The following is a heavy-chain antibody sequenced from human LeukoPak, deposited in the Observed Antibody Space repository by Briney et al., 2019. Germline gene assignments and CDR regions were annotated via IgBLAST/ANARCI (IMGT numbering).Heavy chain of an antibody. Sequence: ASVKVSCKASGYTFTNNYMHWVRQAPGQGLEWMGLINPSGSSTIYAERFQSRIVMTRDLSTTTDYMELSSLRSEDTAVYYCARDNSIGGRGWWFDPWGQGTLVTVSS. V-gene: IGHV1-46*01. CDR2: INPSGSST. J-gene: IGHJ5*02. CDR1: GYTFTNNY. D-gene: IGHD4-23*01. CDR3: ARDNSIGGRGWWFDP.